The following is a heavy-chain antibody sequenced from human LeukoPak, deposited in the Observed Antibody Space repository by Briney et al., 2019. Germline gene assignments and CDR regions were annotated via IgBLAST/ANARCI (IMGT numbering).Heavy chain of an antibody. Sequence: GGSLRLSCAVSGFTFSSYEMNWVRQAPGKGLEWVSYISGSGRTTYYADSMKGRFTISRDNAKNSLYLQMNSLRAEDTAVYYCARSEKNTVESYYYYYMDVWGKGTTVTVSS. CDR3: ARSEKNTVESYYYYYMDV. D-gene: IGHD4-23*01. J-gene: IGHJ6*03. CDR1: GFTFSSYE. CDR2: ISGSGRTT. V-gene: IGHV3-48*03.